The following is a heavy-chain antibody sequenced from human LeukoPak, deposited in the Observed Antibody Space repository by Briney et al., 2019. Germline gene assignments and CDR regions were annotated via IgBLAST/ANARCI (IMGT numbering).Heavy chain of an antibody. CDR1: GFTFSGYS. CDR3: ARADDILTGYYHY. J-gene: IGHJ4*02. CDR2: ISSSSSYI. Sequence: GGSLRLSCAASGFTFSGYSMNWVRQAPGKGLEWVSSISSSSSYIYYADSVKGRFTISRDNAKNSLYLQMNSLRAEDTAVYYCARADDILTGYYHYWGQGTLVTVSS. V-gene: IGHV3-21*01. D-gene: IGHD3-9*01.